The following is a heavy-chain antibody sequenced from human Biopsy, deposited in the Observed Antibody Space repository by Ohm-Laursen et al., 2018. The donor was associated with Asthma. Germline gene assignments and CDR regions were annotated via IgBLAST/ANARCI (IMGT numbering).Heavy chain of an antibody. V-gene: IGHV3-30*18. D-gene: IGHD1-26*01. Sequence: SLRLSCTASGFTLSNYGMHWVRQAPGKGLDWVAVISFDGSNKNYTDSVKGRFTISRDNSRNTLHLQMNSLRAEDTAVYYCAKDVFPGWELRRGPDYWGQGTLVTVSS. CDR1: GFTLSNYG. CDR3: AKDVFPGWELRRGPDY. J-gene: IGHJ4*02. CDR2: ISFDGSNK.